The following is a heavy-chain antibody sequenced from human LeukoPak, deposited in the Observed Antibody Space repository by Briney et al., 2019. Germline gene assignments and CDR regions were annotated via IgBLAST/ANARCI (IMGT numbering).Heavy chain of an antibody. CDR3: ARDGYDFWSGYLNWFDP. Sequence: ASVTVSCKASGYTFTGYYMHWVRQAPGQGLEGMGWINPNSGGTNYAQKFQGRVTMTRDTSISKAYMELSRLRSDATAVYYCARDGYDFWSGYLNWFDPWGQGTLVTVSS. CDR1: GYTFTGYY. J-gene: IGHJ5*02. CDR2: INPNSGGT. D-gene: IGHD3-3*01. V-gene: IGHV1-2*02.